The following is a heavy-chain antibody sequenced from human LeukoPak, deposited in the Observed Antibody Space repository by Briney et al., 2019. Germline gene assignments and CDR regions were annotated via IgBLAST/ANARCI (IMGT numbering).Heavy chain of an antibody. Sequence: PGRSLRLSCAASGFTFDDYAMHWVRQVPGKGLEWVSGISWNSGSIDYADSVKGRFTISRDNAKSSLYLQMNSLRAEDTALHYCAKDTALRYFDYFDYWGQGTLVTVSP. J-gene: IGHJ4*02. CDR2: ISWNSGSI. CDR3: AKDTALRYFDYFDY. CDR1: GFTFDDYA. V-gene: IGHV3-9*01. D-gene: IGHD3-9*01.